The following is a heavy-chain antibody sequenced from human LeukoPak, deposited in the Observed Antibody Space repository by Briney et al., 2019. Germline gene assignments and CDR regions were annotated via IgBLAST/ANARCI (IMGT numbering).Heavy chain of an antibody. V-gene: IGHV4-59*08. J-gene: IGHJ5*02. D-gene: IGHD3-16*01. CDR3: ARHGGGVFDR. CDR1: GGSISTYY. Sequence: SETMSPTSTITGGSISTYYWSWIRQPPGKELEWVGYIYYSGSTSYNPSLMSRVTISLDTSKNQFSLNLSSVTAADTAVYYCARHGGGVFDRWGQGTLVTVSS. CDR2: IYYSGST.